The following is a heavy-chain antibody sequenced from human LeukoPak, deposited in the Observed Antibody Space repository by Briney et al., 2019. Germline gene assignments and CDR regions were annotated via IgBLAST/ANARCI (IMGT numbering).Heavy chain of an antibody. J-gene: IGHJ3*02. Sequence: GASVKVSCKTSGYTFTSYDINWVRHVPGQGLEWVGGMDGNSGKTAYAQNFLGRVTITRNSSISTAYMELSSLRSEDTAVYYCARLYYYASSGYDALDIWGQGTMVAVSS. CDR2: MDGNSGKT. CDR3: ARLYYYASSGYDALDI. CDR1: GYTFTSYD. V-gene: IGHV1-8*01. D-gene: IGHD3-22*01.